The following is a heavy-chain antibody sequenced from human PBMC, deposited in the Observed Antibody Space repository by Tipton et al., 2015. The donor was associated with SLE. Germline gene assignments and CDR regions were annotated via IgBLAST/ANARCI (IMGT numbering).Heavy chain of an antibody. Sequence: SLRLSCAASGFTFSSYAMHWVRQAPGKGLEWVAVISYDGSNKYYADSVKGRFTISRDNSKNTLYLQMNSLRAEDTAVYYCARDWIAVAGFDYWGQGTLVTVSS. J-gene: IGHJ4*02. V-gene: IGHV3-30-3*01. CDR3: ARDWIAVAGFDY. D-gene: IGHD6-19*01. CDR2: ISYDGSNK. CDR1: GFTFSSYA.